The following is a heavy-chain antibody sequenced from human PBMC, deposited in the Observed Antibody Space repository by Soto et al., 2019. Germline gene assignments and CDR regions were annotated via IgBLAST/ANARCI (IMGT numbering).Heavy chain of an antibody. D-gene: IGHD6-19*01. CDR3: ARTSSAWPSDAFDI. CDR2: IYYSGTT. V-gene: IGHV4-39*02. J-gene: IGHJ3*02. Sequence: QLQLQESGPGLVKPSETLSLTCTVSGGSISRGGDYWGWIRQPPGKGLEWIGNIYYSGTTFYNPSLKSRVTISVDTSKNHFSLRVSSVTAADTAVYYCARTSSAWPSDAFDIWGQGTMVTVS. CDR1: GGSISRGGDY.